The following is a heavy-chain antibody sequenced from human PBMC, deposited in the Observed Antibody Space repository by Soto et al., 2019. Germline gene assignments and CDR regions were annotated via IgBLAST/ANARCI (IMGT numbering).Heavy chain of an antibody. CDR3: ARDLMPNHKRTRRLGDYYYYMDV. Sequence: GGSLRLSCAASGFTFSSYSMNWVRQAPGKGLEWVSSISSSSSYIYYADSVKGRFTISRDNAKNSLYLQMNSLRAEDTAVYYCARDLMPNHKRTRRLGDYYYYMDVWGKGTTVTVSS. V-gene: IGHV3-21*01. J-gene: IGHJ6*03. CDR1: GFTFSSYS. CDR2: ISSSSSYI. D-gene: IGHD7-27*01.